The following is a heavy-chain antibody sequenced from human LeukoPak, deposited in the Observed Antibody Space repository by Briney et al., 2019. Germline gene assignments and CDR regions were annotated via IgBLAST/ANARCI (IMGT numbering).Heavy chain of an antibody. CDR2: IIPIFGTA. D-gene: IGHD3-3*01. V-gene: IGHV1-69*05. CDR3: ARLDAYYDFWSGYYPDDAFDI. CDR1: GYTFTSYD. Sequence: ASVKVSCKASGYTFTSYDINWVRQATGQGLEWMGRIIPIFGTANYAQKFQGRVTITTDESTSTAYMELSSLRSEDTAVYYCARLDAYYDFWSGYYPDDAFDIWGLGTMVTVSS. J-gene: IGHJ3*02.